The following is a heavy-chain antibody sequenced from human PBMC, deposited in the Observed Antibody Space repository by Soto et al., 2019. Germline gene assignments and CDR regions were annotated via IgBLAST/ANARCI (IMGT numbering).Heavy chain of an antibody. CDR3: ARDFHYFGSGTYHDIFDY. Sequence: ASVKVSCKASGYTFTSYGISWVRQAPGQGLERVGWISTDNARTNYAQKFQGRVTMTRETSTSTVYMELRSLRADDTAVFYCARDFHYFGSGTYHDIFDYWGQGTPVTVSS. CDR2: ISTDNART. CDR1: GYTFTSYG. D-gene: IGHD3-10*01. V-gene: IGHV1-18*01. J-gene: IGHJ4*02.